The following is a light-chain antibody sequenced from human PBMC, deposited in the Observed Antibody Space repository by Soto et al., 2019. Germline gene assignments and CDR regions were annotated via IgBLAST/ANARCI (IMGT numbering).Light chain of an antibody. J-gene: IGLJ1*01. Sequence: QSVLTQPASVSGSPGQSITISCTGTSSDVGGYNYVSCYQHHPGKAPKLLIYEVSNRPSGVSNRFSGSKSGNTASLTISGLQAEDEADYYCSSFTSGSTLGVFGTGTKVTVL. CDR2: EVS. V-gene: IGLV2-14*01. CDR3: SSFTSGSTLGV. CDR1: SSDVGGYNY.